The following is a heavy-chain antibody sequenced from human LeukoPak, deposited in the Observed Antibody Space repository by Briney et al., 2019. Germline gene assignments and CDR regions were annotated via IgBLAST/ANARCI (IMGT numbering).Heavy chain of an antibody. V-gene: IGHV3-7*04. CDR1: GYIFSESW. Sequence: PGGSLRLSRAASGYIFSESWMNWVRQAPGKGLEWVANINHDASEQDYVDSVKGRFTTSRDNAKTSLYLQMNSLRAEDTAVYFCARIQMWSFESWGQGPLVTVSP. J-gene: IGHJ4*02. CDR2: INHDASEQ. D-gene: IGHD5-18*01. CDR3: ARIQMWSFES.